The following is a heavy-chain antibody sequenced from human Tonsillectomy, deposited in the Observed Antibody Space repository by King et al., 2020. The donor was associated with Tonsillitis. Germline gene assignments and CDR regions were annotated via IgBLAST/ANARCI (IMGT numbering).Heavy chain of an antibody. D-gene: IGHD3-10*01. V-gene: IGHV4-59*08. CDR2: IYYSGST. CDR3: SRHSLEESNYYYYYYMDV. CDR1: GGSISSYY. Sequence: VQLQESGPGLVKPSETLSLTCTVSGGSISSYYWSWIRQPPGKGLEWIGYIYYSGSTNYNPSLKSRVTISVDTSKNQFSLKLSSVTAADTAVYYCSRHSLEESNYYYYYYMDVWGKGTTVTVSS. J-gene: IGHJ6*03.